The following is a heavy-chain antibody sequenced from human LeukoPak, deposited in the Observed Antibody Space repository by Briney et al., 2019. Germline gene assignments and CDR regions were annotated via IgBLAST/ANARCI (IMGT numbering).Heavy chain of an antibody. CDR3: AKEANIVVVPAARYYYGMDV. CDR2: ISYDGSNK. CDR1: GFTFSSYG. Sequence: PGGSLRLSCAASGFTFSSYGMHWVRQAQGKGLEWEAVISYDGSNKYYADSVKGRFTISRDNSKNTLYLQMNSLRAEDTAVYYCAKEANIVVVPAARYYYGMDVWGKGTTVTVSS. V-gene: IGHV3-30*18. J-gene: IGHJ6*04. D-gene: IGHD2-2*01.